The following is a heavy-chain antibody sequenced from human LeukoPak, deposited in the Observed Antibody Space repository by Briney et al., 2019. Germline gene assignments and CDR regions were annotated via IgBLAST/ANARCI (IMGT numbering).Heavy chain of an antibody. CDR2: IYYSGST. D-gene: IGHD6-13*01. V-gene: IGHV4-59*01. CDR1: GGSISSYY. Sequence: SESLSLTCTVSGGSISSYYWSWIRQPPGKGLEWIGYIYYSGSTNYNPSLKSRVTISVDTSKNQFSLKLSSVTAADTAVYYCAVAHSSGWLFDYWGQGTLVTVSS. CDR3: AVAHSSGWLFDY. J-gene: IGHJ4*02.